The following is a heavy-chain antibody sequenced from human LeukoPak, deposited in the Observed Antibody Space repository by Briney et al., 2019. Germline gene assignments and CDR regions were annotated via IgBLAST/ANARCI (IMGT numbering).Heavy chain of an antibody. J-gene: IGHJ3*02. CDR3: ARWKMEGIVVDVFDI. Sequence: GGSLRLSCAASGFSVSGNYMSWVRQAPGKGLEWVSAIYSGGATYYTDSVKGRFTMSRHTSKNTLNLQMNSLRVEDTAVYYCARWKMEGIVVDVFDIWGQGTKVTVSS. V-gene: IGHV3-53*04. CDR2: IYSGGAT. CDR1: GFSVSGNY. D-gene: IGHD3-22*01.